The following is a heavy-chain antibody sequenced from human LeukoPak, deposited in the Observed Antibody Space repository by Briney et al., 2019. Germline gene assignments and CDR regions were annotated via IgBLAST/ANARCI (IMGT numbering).Heavy chain of an antibody. CDR2: ISSGSSAI. V-gene: IGHV3-21*01. D-gene: IGHD3-9*01. Sequence: PGGSLRLSCAASGFTFSSYAMNWVRQAPGKGLEWVSIISSGSSAIFSADALKGRFTISRDDAKNLLYLDMNSLRAEDTAVYYCARVHDILTGYSFIDYWGQGTLVTVSS. J-gene: IGHJ4*02. CDR1: GFTFSSYA. CDR3: ARVHDILTGYSFIDY.